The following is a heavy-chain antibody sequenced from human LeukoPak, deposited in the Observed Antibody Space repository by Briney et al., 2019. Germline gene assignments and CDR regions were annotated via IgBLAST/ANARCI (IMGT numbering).Heavy chain of an antibody. Sequence: ASVKVSCKVSGYTLTELSMHWVRQAPGIGLEWMGGFDPEDGETIYAQKFQGRVTMTEDTSTDTAYMELSSLRSEDTAVYYCATDLRLLWFGELFLGGYWGQGTLVTVSS. D-gene: IGHD3-10*01. CDR1: GYTLTELS. V-gene: IGHV1-24*01. CDR3: ATDLRLLWFGELFLGGY. J-gene: IGHJ4*02. CDR2: FDPEDGET.